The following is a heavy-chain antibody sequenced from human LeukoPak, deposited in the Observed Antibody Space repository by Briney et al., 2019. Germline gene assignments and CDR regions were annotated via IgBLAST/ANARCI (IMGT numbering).Heavy chain of an antibody. CDR2: INHSGST. CDR3: ARGLWFGPRGGDKKYYFDY. CDR1: GASISGSGYY. V-gene: IGHV4-39*07. J-gene: IGHJ4*02. Sequence: PSETLSLTCAVSGASISGSGYYLGWIRQPPGKGLEWIGEINHSGSTNYNPSLKSRVTISVDTSKNQFSLKLSSVTAADTAVYYCARGLWFGPRGGDKKYYFDYWGQGTLVTVSS. D-gene: IGHD3-10*01.